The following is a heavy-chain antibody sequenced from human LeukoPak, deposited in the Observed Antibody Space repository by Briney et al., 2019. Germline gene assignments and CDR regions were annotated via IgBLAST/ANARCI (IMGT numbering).Heavy chain of an antibody. J-gene: IGHJ4*02. V-gene: IGHV3-23*01. CDR1: GFTFSNYA. CDR3: AVVVAATSFDY. CDR2: ISGSGGST. Sequence: GGSLRLSCAASGFTFSNYAMSWVRQAPGKGLEWVSAISGSGGSTYYADSVKGRFTISRDNSKNTLYLQMNSLRAEDTAVYYCAVVVAATSFDYWGQGTLVTVSS. D-gene: IGHD2-15*01.